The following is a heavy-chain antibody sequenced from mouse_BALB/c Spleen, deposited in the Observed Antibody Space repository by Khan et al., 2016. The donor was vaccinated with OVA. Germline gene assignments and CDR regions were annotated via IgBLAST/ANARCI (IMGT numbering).Heavy chain of an antibody. D-gene: IGHD1-1*01. CDR2: IWAGGST. CDR1: GFSLSNYG. J-gene: IGHJ3*01. V-gene: IGHV2-9*02. CDR3: ARAFDNGAWLAY. Sequence: QVQLKESGPGLVAPSQTLSITCTVSGFSLSNYGVHWVRQPPGKGLEWLGVIWAGGSTNHNSALMSRLCISKDYSKGQVFLKMNSLQTDDTAMYYCARAFDNGAWLAYWGQGTLVTVSA.